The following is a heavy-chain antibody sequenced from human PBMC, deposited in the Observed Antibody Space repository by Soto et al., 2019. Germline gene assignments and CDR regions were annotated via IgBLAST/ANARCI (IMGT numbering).Heavy chain of an antibody. V-gene: IGHV3-53*01. CDR3: ARAGSYWYLDY. CDR2: IYTGGST. Sequence: PGGSLRLSCAASGFTVSNNYMSWVRQAPGKGLEWVSLIYTGGSTYYADSVKGRFTISRDNSKNTLYLQMNSLRAEDTAVYYCARAGSYWYLDYWGQGILVTVSS. J-gene: IGHJ4*02. CDR1: GFTVSNNY. D-gene: IGHD1-26*01.